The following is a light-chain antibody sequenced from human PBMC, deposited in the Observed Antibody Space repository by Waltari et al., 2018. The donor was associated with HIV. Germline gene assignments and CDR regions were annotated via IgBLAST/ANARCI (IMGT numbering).Light chain of an antibody. CDR2: GAS. CDR1: HDISTF. Sequence: AIRLTQSPSSLSASTGDRVTITCRPSHDISTFLAWFQQKPGEARHLRIYGASSLENGVPSRFSCSGSGTNCSRTISCLQSEDLATYFCQQYFNYPLTFGQGTRLDIK. V-gene: IGKV1-8*01. CDR3: QQYFNYPLT. J-gene: IGKJ5*01.